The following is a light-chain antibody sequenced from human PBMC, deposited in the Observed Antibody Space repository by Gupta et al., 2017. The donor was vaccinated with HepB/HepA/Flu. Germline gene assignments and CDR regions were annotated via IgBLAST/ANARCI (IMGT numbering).Light chain of an antibody. CDR2: AAS. J-gene: IGKJ3*01. CDR1: QSVSSGY. V-gene: IGKV3-20*01. CDR3: QQYGSSPPFT. Sequence: EIVLKQSPGTLSLSPGERATLSCRASQSVSSGYLAWYQQKPGQAPRLLIYAASSRSTGIPDRFSGSGSGTDFSLTISRLEPEEFAVYYCQQYGSSPPFTFGPGTKVDIK.